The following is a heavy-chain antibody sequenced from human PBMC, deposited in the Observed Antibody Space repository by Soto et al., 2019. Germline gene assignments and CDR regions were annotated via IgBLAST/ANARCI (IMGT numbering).Heavy chain of an antibody. Sequence: EVELLESGGGLVQPGGSLRLSCVASGFTFKNYDMRWIRQAPGKGLEWVSGISGSGGVTYYADSVKGRFTISRDNSKNTLYLQMNSLCAEDTAIYYCAKNRQFRSYYESAGHYDNWGQGTLVTVSS. V-gene: IGHV3-23*01. CDR2: ISGSGGVT. CDR3: AKNRQFRSYYESAGHYDN. D-gene: IGHD3-10*01. CDR1: GFTFKNYD. J-gene: IGHJ4*02.